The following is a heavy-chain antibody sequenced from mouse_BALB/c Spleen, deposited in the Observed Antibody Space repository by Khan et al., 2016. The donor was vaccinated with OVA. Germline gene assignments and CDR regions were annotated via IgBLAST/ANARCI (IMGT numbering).Heavy chain of an antibody. J-gene: IGHJ2*01. CDR1: GYTFTSYW. V-gene: IGHV1S81*02. CDR3: ARIKKIVATYLDY. D-gene: IGHD1-1*01. Sequence: VQLQQSGAELVKAGASVKMSCKASGYTFTSYWMHWVKQRLGQGLEWFAETNPTNGRTYYNAKFKSKATLTVDKSSRTAYMLLSGPTFEDSAVYYCARIKKIVATYLDYWGQGTTLTVSS. CDR2: TNPTNGRT.